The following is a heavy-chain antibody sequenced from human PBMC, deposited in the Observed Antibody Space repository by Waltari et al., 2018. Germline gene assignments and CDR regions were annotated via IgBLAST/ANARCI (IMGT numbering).Heavy chain of an antibody. CDR1: GFPFSNYA. V-gene: IGHV3-23*03. D-gene: IGHD3-16*01. CDR3: AKDLNDYIWGNGGFGL. CDR2: NSYPDRNT. Sequence: EVQLLESGGGLLQPGGSMRLSCAASGFPFSNYAMSWARQAPGKGLEWVSNSYPDRNTFYADSVKGRFTISRDNSKNTLYLQMNSLRAEDTAVYYCAKDLNDYIWGNGGFGLWGQGTLVTVSS. J-gene: IGHJ4*02.